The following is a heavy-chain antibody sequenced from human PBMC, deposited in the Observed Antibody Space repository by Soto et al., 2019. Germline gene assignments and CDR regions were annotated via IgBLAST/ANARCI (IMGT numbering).Heavy chain of an antibody. Sequence: VQLVQSGAEVRQPGSSVGVSCKASGGTFSTYSVTWVRQAPGQGLEWMGGIIPIYDSPYYAQKFLGRVSLTADTSTTTAYMVVSRLTSEDTAVYFCAGGSASVTQVPLRDWGQGTLVLVSS. CDR1: GGTFSTYS. D-gene: IGHD2-21*02. J-gene: IGHJ4*02. CDR3: AGGSASVTQVPLRD. V-gene: IGHV1-69*06. CDR2: IIPIYDSP.